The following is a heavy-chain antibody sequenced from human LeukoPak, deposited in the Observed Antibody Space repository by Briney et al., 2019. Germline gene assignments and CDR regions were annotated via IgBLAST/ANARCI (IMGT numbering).Heavy chain of an antibody. V-gene: IGHV2-5*01. CDR1: GFSLSTSGVG. D-gene: IGHD5-12*01. Sequence: ESGPTLGNPPQPLTLTFTFSGFSLSTSGVGVGWIRQPPVKALEWLPLIYWNAYRRYSPSLKSILTISKYTYKTHVVPTMPNIDPVDTATYYCARSYSDYDYFNNWFDPWGQGTLVTVSP. J-gene: IGHJ5*02. CDR2: IYWNAYR. CDR3: ARSYSDYDYFNNWFDP.